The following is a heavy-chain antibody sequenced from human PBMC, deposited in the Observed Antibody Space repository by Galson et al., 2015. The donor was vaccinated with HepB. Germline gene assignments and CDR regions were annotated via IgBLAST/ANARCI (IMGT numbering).Heavy chain of an antibody. CDR1: GGSISSGGYY. Sequence: TLSLTCTVSGGSISSGGYYWSWIRQHPGKGLEWIGYIYYSGSTYYNPSLKSRVTISVDTSKNQFSLKLSSVTAADTAVYYCARDFSTRGYCSSTSCYSNYMDVWGKGTTVTVSS. CDR2: IYYSGST. CDR3: ARDFSTRGYCSSTSCYSNYMDV. V-gene: IGHV4-31*03. J-gene: IGHJ6*03. D-gene: IGHD2-2*02.